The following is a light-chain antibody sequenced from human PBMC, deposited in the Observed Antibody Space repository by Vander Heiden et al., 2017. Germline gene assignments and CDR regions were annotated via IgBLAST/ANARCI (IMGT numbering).Light chain of an antibody. Sequence: DIQMTQSPSSLSPSVGDRVTITCQASQDIDKYLNWYQQKPGKAPKLLIYDAPNLGTGVPSRFSGGGSGTDFTLTISSLQPEDIATYYCQRSDDFPYTFGQGTRLEI. CDR3: QRSDDFPYT. J-gene: IGKJ2*01. CDR1: QDIDKY. CDR2: DAP. V-gene: IGKV1-33*01.